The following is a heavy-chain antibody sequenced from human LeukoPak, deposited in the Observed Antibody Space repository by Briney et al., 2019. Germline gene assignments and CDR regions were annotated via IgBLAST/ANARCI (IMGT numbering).Heavy chain of an antibody. D-gene: IGHD4-17*01. V-gene: IGHV3-21*04. Sequence: GGSLRLSCAASGFTFSSYSMNWVRQAPGKGLEWVSSISSSSSYIYYADSVKGRFTISRDTSKNTLYLQINSLRVEDTAVYYCIVFGDSNHWGQGTLVTVSS. CDR2: ISSSSSYI. J-gene: IGHJ5*02. CDR3: IVFGDSNH. CDR1: GFTFSSYS.